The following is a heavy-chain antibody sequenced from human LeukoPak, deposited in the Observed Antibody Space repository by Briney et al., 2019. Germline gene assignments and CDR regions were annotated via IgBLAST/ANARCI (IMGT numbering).Heavy chain of an antibody. CDR3: ASNYDFWSGSFDY. J-gene: IGHJ4*02. Sequence: GGSLRLSCAASGFTFSSYGMHWVRQAPGKGLEWVAVISYDGSNKYYADSVKGRFTISRDNAKNSLYLQMNSLRAEDTAVYYCASNYDFWSGSFDYWGQGTLVTVSS. D-gene: IGHD3-3*01. V-gene: IGHV3-30*03. CDR1: GFTFSSYG. CDR2: ISYDGSNK.